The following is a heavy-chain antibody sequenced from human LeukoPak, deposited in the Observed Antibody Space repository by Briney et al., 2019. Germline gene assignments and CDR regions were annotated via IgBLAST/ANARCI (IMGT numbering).Heavy chain of an antibody. J-gene: IGHJ1*01. Sequence: SETLSLTCAVYGGSFSGYYWSWIRQPPGKGLEWIGEINHSGSTNYNPSLKSRVTISVDTSKNQFSLKLGSVTAADTAVYYCARGVTIFGVVSEYFQHWGQGTLVTVSS. V-gene: IGHV4-34*01. CDR3: ARGVTIFGVVSEYFQH. CDR2: INHSGST. CDR1: GGSFSGYY. D-gene: IGHD3-3*01.